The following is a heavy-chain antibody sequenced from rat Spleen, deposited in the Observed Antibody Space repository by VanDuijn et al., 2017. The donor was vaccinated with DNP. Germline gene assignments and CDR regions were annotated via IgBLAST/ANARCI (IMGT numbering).Heavy chain of an antibody. Sequence: EVQLVESGGGLVQPGRSLKLSCAASGFSFSDYYMAWVRQAPTKGLEWVAYIGSDAYAPYYGDSVKGRFTISRDNAKSTLYLQMNSLRSEDMATYYCVRWNSGHFDYWGQGVMVTVSS. V-gene: IGHV5-22*01. D-gene: IGHD4-3*01. CDR3: VRWNSGHFDY. J-gene: IGHJ2*01. CDR2: IGSDAYAP. CDR1: GFSFSDYY.